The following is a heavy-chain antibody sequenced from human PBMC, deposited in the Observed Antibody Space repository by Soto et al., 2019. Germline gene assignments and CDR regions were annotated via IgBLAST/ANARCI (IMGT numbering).Heavy chain of an antibody. CDR2: IYWDGDR. CDR3: VHSRCGGDCLQSYSSHYYYGMDI. Sequence: QITLKESGPTLVKPTQTLTLTCTFSGFSLSTGGMGVGWIRQPPGKALEWLALIYWDGDRRYRLSLMSRRTIAKDTSKNQVVLTMTNMDPVDTATYYCVHSRCGGDCLQSYSSHYYYGMDIWGQGTTVTVSS. J-gene: IGHJ6*02. V-gene: IGHV2-5*02. D-gene: IGHD2-21*02. CDR1: GFSLSTGGMG.